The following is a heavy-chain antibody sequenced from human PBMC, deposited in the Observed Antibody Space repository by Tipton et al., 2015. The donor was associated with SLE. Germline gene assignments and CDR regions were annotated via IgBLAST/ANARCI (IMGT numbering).Heavy chain of an antibody. J-gene: IGHJ6*02. V-gene: IGHV1-69*05. CDR2: IIPIFGTA. Sequence: QLVQSGPEVKKPGASVKVSCKASGGTFSSYAISWVRQAPGQGLEWMGGIIPIFGTANYAQKFQGRVTITTDESTSTAYMELSSLRSEDTAVYYCASPGGDQDTYYYYYYGMDVWGQGTTVTVSS. D-gene: IGHD3-16*01. CDR3: ASPGGDQDTYYYYYYGMDV. CDR1: GGTFSSYA.